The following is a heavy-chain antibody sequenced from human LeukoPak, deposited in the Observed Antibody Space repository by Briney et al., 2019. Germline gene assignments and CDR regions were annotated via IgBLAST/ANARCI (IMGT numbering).Heavy chain of an antibody. D-gene: IGHD5-12*01. Sequence: GGSLRLSCAASRFTVSSNYMSWVRQAPGKGLEWVSVIYSGGSTYYADSVKGRFTISRDNSKNTLYLQMNSLRAEDTAVYYCARDYVDIVATTHFDYWGQGTLVTVSS. CDR1: RFTVSSNY. CDR2: IYSGGST. J-gene: IGHJ4*02. V-gene: IGHV3-53*01. CDR3: ARDYVDIVATTHFDY.